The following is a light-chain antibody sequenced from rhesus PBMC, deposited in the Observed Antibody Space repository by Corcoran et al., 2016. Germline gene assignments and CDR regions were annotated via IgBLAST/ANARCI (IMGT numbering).Light chain of an antibody. CDR3: QQRNTFPFT. J-gene: IGKJ3*01. CDR1: QGISSY. Sequence: DIQLTQSPSSLSASVGDRVTITGRASQGISSYLAWYQQKSGKAPQLLIFVASSLQSGVPSRFSGRCSGIEFTLPISRLQPEYFATYYCQQRNTFPFTFGPGTKLDIK. V-gene: IGKV1-38*01. CDR2: VAS.